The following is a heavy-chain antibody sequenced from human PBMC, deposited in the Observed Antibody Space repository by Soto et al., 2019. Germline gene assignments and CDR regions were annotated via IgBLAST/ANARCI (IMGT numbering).Heavy chain of an antibody. CDR1: GGTFSSYA. J-gene: IGHJ6*02. D-gene: IGHD1-1*01. CDR2: IIPIFGTA. CDR3: ARESVQTNPFYYYYGMDV. Sequence: QVQLVQSGAEVKKPGSSVKVSCKASGGTFSSYAISWVRQAPGQGLEWMGGIIPIFGTANYAQKFQGRVTITADESTSTAYMELSSLRSEDTAVYYCARESVQTNPFYYYYGMDVWGQGTTVTVSS. V-gene: IGHV1-69*01.